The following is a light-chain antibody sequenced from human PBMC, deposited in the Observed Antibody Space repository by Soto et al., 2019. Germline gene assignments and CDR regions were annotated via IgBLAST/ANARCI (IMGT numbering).Light chain of an antibody. CDR1: SGDVGGYNL. V-gene: IGLV2-23*01. CDR3: CSYAGSSTMI. J-gene: IGLJ2*01. Sequence: QSVLTQPASVSGSPGQSITISCTGTSGDVGGYNLVSWYQQHPGKAPKAIIYEGTKRPSGISNRFSGSKSGNTASLTISGLQSEDAGDYYCCSYAGSSTMIFGGGTKVTVL. CDR2: EGT.